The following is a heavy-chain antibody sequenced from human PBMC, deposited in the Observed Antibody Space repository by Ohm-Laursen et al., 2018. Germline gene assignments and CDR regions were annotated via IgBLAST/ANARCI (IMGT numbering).Heavy chain of an antibody. D-gene: IGHD3-22*01. V-gene: IGHV4-59*08. Sequence: SETLSLTCIVSGGSISSYYWSWIRQPPGKGLEWIGYIYYSGSTNYNPSLKSRVTISVDTSKNQFSLKLSSVTAADTAVYYCARHADYDSDAFDIWGQGTMVTVSS. CDR1: GGSISSYY. J-gene: IGHJ3*02. CDR2: IYYSGST. CDR3: ARHADYDSDAFDI.